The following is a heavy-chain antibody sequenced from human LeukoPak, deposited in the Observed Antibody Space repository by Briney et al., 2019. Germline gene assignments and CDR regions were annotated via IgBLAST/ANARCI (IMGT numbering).Heavy chain of an antibody. Sequence: PSETLSLTCTVSGGSVSSGSYYWSWIRQPPGKGLEWIGYIYYSGSTNYNSSLKSRVTISVDTSKNQFSLKLSSVTAADTAVYYCARDWRSNYDILTGYSIYYYYGMDVWGQGTTVTVSS. CDR2: IYYSGST. V-gene: IGHV4-61*01. CDR1: GGSVSSGSYY. J-gene: IGHJ6*02. D-gene: IGHD3-9*01. CDR3: ARDWRSNYDILTGYSIYYYYGMDV.